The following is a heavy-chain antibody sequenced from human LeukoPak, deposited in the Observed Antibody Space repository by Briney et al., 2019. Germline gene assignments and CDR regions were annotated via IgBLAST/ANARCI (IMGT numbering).Heavy chain of an antibody. CDR2: IYEGGSA. Sequence: ASETLSLTCTVSGDAIIDDSWSWIRQPPGKGLEWIGYIYEGGSANYNPSLRGRVTISLDTSKNHFSLKLSSVTAADTAVYYCARSTTGWTNLDYWGQGTLVTVSS. V-gene: IGHV4-59*12. D-gene: IGHD1-1*01. J-gene: IGHJ4*02. CDR1: GDAIIDDS. CDR3: ARSTTGWTNLDY.